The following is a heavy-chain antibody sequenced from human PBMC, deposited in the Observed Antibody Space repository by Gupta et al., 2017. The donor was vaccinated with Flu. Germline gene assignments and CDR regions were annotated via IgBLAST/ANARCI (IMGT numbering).Heavy chain of an antibody. D-gene: IGHD6-13*01. CDR2: ISYDGSNK. CDR3: AKDVPGRAAAGTPCGY. CDR1: GFTFRSYG. Sequence: QVQLVESGGGVVQPGRSLRLSCAASGFTFRSYGMHWVRQAPGKGLEWVAVISYDGSNKYYADSVKGRFTISRDNSKNTRYLQMNSLRAEDTAVYYCAKDVPGRAAAGTPCGYGGQGTLVTVSS. V-gene: IGHV3-30*18. J-gene: IGHJ4*02.